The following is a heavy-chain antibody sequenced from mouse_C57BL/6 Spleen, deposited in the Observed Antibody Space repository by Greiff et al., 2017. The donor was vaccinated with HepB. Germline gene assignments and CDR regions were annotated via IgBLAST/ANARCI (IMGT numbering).Heavy chain of an antibody. J-gene: IGHJ2*01. D-gene: IGHD1-1*01. CDR2: ISGGGGNT. V-gene: IGHV5-9*01. Sequence: EVQLVESGGGLVKPGGSLKLSCAASGFTFSSYTMSWVRQTPEKRLEWVATISGGGGNTYYPDSVKGRFTISRDNAKNTLYLQMSSLRSEDTALYYCARRHYYGSSPFDYWGQGTTLTVSS. CDR3: ARRHYYGSSPFDY. CDR1: GFTFSSYT.